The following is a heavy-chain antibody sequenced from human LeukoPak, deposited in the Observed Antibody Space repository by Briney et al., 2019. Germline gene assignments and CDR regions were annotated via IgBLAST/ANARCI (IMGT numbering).Heavy chain of an antibody. J-gene: IGHJ5*02. CDR1: GFTFSSYS. CDR3: ARCIAAAGTYWFDP. CDR2: ISSSSSYI. D-gene: IGHD6-13*01. Sequence: PGGSLRPSCAASGFTFSSYSMNWVRQAPGKGLEWVSSISSSSSYIYYADSAKGRFTISRDNAKNSLYLQMNSLRAEDTAVYYCARCIAAAGTYWFDPWGQGTLVTVSS. V-gene: IGHV3-21*01.